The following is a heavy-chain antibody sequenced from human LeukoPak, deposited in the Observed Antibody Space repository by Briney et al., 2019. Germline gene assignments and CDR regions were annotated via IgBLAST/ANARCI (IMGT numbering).Heavy chain of an antibody. CDR1: GYTLRNYW. V-gene: IGHV3-74*01. Sequence: PGGSLILACAAPGYTLRNYWMHSVPQTPAKGLVWVSRINRDRITTSYADSVKGRFTISRDTAKNTLYLQMNSLRAEDTAVYYCAREYGFGSGSYFPWGQGTLVTVSS. CDR2: INRDRITT. CDR3: AREYGFGSGSYFP. J-gene: IGHJ5*02. D-gene: IGHD3-10*01.